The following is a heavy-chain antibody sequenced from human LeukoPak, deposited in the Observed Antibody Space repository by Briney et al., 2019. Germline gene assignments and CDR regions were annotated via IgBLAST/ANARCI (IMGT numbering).Heavy chain of an antibody. CDR2: ISYDGSNK. D-gene: IGHD6-19*01. CDR1: GFTFSSYG. CDR3: ARSLAVADHPFDY. V-gene: IGHV3-30*19. J-gene: IGHJ4*02. Sequence: PGGSLRLSCAASGFTFSSYGMHWVRQAPGKGLEWVAVISYDGSNKYYADSVKGRFTISRDNSKNTLYLQMNSLRAEDTAVYYCARSLAVADHPFDYWGQGTLVTVSS.